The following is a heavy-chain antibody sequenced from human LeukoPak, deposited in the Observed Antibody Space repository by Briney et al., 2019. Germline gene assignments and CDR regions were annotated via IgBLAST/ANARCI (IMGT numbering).Heavy chain of an antibody. V-gene: IGHV1-46*01. CDR2: INPSGGST. Sequence: APVKVSCKASGYTFTSYYMHWVRQAPGQGLEWMGIINPSGGSTSYAQKFQGRVTMTRDTSTSTVYMELSSLRSEDTAVYYCARDSGYCSSTSCSDDLDYWGQGTLVTVSS. J-gene: IGHJ4*02. D-gene: IGHD2-2*01. CDR3: ARDSGYCSSTSCSDDLDY. CDR1: GYTFTSYY.